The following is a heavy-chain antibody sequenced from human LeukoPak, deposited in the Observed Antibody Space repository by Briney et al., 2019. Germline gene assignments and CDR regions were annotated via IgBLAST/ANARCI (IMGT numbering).Heavy chain of an antibody. CDR1: GDSISTYH. CDR3: ARDRRHSYGAYFDP. D-gene: IGHD5-18*01. Sequence: PSETLSLTCTVSGDSISTYHWSWVRQSPEKGLEWIGYIYNGGLTSYNPSLESRVTISVDTSKAQFSLNLYSVTAADTAVYFCARDRRHSYGAYFDPWGQGILVTVSS. CDR2: IYNGGLT. J-gene: IGHJ5*02. V-gene: IGHV4-59*01.